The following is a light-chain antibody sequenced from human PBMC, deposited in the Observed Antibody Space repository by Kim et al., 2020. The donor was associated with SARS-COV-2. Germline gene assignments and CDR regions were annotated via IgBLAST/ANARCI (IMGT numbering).Light chain of an antibody. CDR2: DSN. CDR1: TSNIGSNY. V-gene: IGLV1-51*01. CDR3: GTWDSSLSAGV. J-gene: IGLJ2*01. Sequence: KATMSYVGSTSNIGSNYVTWYQQLRGKAPKLLIYDSNERPSGIPDRFSASKSGTSATLGITGLQTGDEAVYYCGTWDSSLSAGVFGGGTQLTVL.